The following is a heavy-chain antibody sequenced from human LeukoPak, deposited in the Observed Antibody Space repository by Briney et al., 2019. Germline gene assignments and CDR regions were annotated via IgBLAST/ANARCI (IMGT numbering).Heavy chain of an antibody. CDR1: GFTFSSYG. J-gene: IGHJ4*02. Sequence: GGSLRLSCAASGFTFSSYGMHWVRQAPGKGLEWVAFIRYDGSKKYYADSVKGRFTISRDNSKNTLYLQMNSLRAEDTAVYYCAGDHYYHASRGYLSFLKRGDYFDYWGQGTLVTVSS. CDR3: AGDHYYHASRGYLSFLKRGDYFDY. D-gene: IGHD3-22*01. CDR2: IRYDGSKK. V-gene: IGHV3-30*02.